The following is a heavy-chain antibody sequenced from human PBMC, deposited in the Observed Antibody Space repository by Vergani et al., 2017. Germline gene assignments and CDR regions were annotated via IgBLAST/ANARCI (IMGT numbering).Heavy chain of an antibody. Sequence: QVQLQESGPGLVKPSETLSLTCTVSGGSISSYYWSWIRQPPGKGLEWIGYIYYSGRTNYNPSLKSRVTISVDTSKNQFSLKLSSVTAADTAVYYCARRPTYYYYMDVWGKGTTVTVSS. CDR3: ARRPTYYYYMDV. V-gene: IGHV4-59*01. CDR1: GGSISSYY. CDR2: IYYSGRT. J-gene: IGHJ6*03.